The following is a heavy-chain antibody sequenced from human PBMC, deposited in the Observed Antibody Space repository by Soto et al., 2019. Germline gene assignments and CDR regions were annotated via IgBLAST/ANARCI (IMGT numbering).Heavy chain of an antibody. J-gene: IGHJ6*02. Sequence: EVQLAESGGGLVQPGGSLRLSCAASGFTFSSYWMYWVRQAPGKGLVWVSRISSDGSSTNYADSVKGRFTISRDNAKNTLYLQMKSLRDEDTAVYYCASSTVVRGVIDVWGQGTTVTVSS. CDR1: GFTFSSYW. CDR3: ASSTVVRGVIDV. CDR2: ISSDGSST. V-gene: IGHV3-74*01. D-gene: IGHD3-10*01.